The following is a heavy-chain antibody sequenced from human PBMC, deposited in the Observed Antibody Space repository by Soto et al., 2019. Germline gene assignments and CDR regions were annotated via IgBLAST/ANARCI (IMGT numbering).Heavy chain of an antibody. CDR3: ARGGSRGLYSSSWSRGFDP. J-gene: IGHJ5*02. D-gene: IGHD6-13*01. CDR2: INPNSGGT. Sequence: GASVKVSCKASGYTFTGYYMHWVQQAPGQGLEWMGWINPNSGGTNYAQKFQGRVTMTRDTSISTAYMELSRLRSDDTAVYYCARGGSRGLYSSSWSRGFDPWGQGTLVTVSS. V-gene: IGHV1-2*02. CDR1: GYTFTGYY.